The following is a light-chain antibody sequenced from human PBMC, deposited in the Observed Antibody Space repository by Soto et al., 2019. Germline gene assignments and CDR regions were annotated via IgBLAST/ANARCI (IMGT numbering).Light chain of an antibody. CDR2: DAS. CDR1: QSVSSY. Sequence: EIGLTQSPATLSLSPGERATLSCRASQSVSSYLAWYQQKPGQAPRLLIYDASNRATGIPARFSGSGSGTDFTLNISSLEPEDFAVYYWQQRSTWPTWSFGQGNKVEIK. V-gene: IGKV3-11*01. CDR3: QQRSTWPTWS. J-gene: IGKJ1*01.